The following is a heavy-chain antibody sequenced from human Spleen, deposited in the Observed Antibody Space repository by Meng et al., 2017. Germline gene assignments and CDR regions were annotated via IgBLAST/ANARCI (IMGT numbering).Heavy chain of an antibody. J-gene: IGHJ4*02. Sequence: GGSLRLSCAASGFTFDDYAMHWVRQAPGKGLEWVANIKQDGSEKYYVDSVKGRFTISRDNSENTLFLQMSSLRAEDTAVYYCARDQTYDTSGYLGYYFDFWGQGTLVTVSS. D-gene: IGHD3-22*01. CDR2: IKQDGSEK. CDR1: GFTFDDYA. V-gene: IGHV3-7*01. CDR3: ARDQTYDTSGYLGYYFDF.